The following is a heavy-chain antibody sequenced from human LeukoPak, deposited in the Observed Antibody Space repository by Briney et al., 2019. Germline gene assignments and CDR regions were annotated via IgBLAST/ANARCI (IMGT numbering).Heavy chain of an antibody. CDR2: INTSGST. V-gene: IGHV4-4*07. D-gene: IGHD6-6*01. Sequence: SETLSLTCTVSGGSISSYYWSWIRQPAGKGLEWIGRINTSGSTNYNPSLKSRVTMSVDTSKNQFSLKLSSVTAADTAVYYCARDVIIAAVVYFDYWGQGTLVTVSS. CDR3: ARDVIIAAVVYFDY. J-gene: IGHJ4*02. CDR1: GGSISSYY.